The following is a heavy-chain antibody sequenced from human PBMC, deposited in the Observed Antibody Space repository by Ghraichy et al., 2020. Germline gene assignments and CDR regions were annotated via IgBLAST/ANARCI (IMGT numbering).Heavy chain of an antibody. V-gene: IGHV4-39*01. D-gene: IGHD6-13*01. Sequence: SQTLSLTCTVSGGSISSSSYYWGWIRQPPGKGLEWIGSIYYSGSTYYNPSLKSRVTISVDTSKNQFSLKLSSVTAADTAVYYCARSYSSRGYGMDVWGQGTTVTVSS. J-gene: IGHJ6*02. CDR3: ARSYSSRGYGMDV. CDR1: GGSISSSSYY. CDR2: IYYSGST.